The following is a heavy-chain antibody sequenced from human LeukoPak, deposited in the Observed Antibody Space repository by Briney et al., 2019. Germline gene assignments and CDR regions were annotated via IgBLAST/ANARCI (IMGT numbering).Heavy chain of an antibody. V-gene: IGHV3-48*04. D-gene: IGHD3-10*01. J-gene: IGHJ6*02. CDR2: ISSSSGTI. Sequence: GGSLRLSCAASGFTFSMYSMNWVGQAPGKGLHWISYISSSSGTIHYADSVNGRFTISRDNAKNSLYLQMNSLRAEDTAVYYCARDRAPYYYYGMDVWGQGTTVTGSS. CDR3: ARDRAPYYYYGMDV. CDR1: GFTFSMYS.